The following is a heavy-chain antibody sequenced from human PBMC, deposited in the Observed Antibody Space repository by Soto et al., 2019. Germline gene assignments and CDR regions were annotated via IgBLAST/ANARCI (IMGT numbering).Heavy chain of an antibody. CDR1: GFTFSSYS. J-gene: IGHJ4*02. CDR3: ARDKGIPGPYYYDSSGHTAFDY. D-gene: IGHD3-22*01. Sequence: GSLRLSCAASGFTFSSYSMHWVRQAPGKGLVWVSRINSDGSSTSYADSVKGRFTISRDNAKNTLYLQMNSLRAEDTAVYYCARDKGIPGPYYYDSSGHTAFDYWGQGT. V-gene: IGHV3-74*01. CDR2: INSDGSST.